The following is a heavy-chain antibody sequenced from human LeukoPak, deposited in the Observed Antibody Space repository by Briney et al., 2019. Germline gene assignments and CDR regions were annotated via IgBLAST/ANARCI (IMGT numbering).Heavy chain of an antibody. J-gene: IGHJ4*02. CDR3: TSNPRYYDFWSGYYPYTDY. Sequence: PGGSLRLSCAASGFTFSSYAMSWVRQAPGKGLEWVGRIKSKTDGGTTDYAAPVKGRFTISRDDSKNTLYLQMNSLKTEDTAVYYCTSNPRYYDFWSGYYPYTDYWGQGTLVTVSS. V-gene: IGHV3-15*01. CDR1: GFTFSSYA. CDR2: IKSKTDGGTT. D-gene: IGHD3-3*01.